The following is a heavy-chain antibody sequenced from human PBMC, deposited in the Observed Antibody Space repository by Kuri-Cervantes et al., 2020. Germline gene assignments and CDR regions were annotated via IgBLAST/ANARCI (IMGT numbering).Heavy chain of an antibody. J-gene: IGHJ4*02. CDR2: IKQDGSEK. Sequence: GESLKISCAASGFTFSSCWMSWVRQAPGKGLEWVANIKQDGSEKYYVDSVKGRFTISRDNAKNSLYLQMNSLRAEDTAVYYCARDSSPSDYWGQGTLVTVSS. CDR3: ARDSSPSDY. CDR1: GFTFSSCW. V-gene: IGHV3-7*01.